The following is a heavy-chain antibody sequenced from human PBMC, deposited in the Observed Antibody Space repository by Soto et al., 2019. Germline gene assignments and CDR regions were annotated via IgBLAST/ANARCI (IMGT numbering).Heavy chain of an antibody. V-gene: IGHV1-18*04. D-gene: IGHD3-3*01. J-gene: IGHJ3*02. Sequence: QAQLVQSGAEVKKTGASVKVSCKASGYTFTGYFIHWVRQAPGQGLEWMGWISAYNGNTNYAQKLQGRVTMTTDTSTSTAYMELRSLRSDDTAVYYCARGRGLWSGYSTDDDAFDIWGQGTMVTVSS. CDR1: GYTFTGYF. CDR2: ISAYNGNT. CDR3: ARGRGLWSGYSTDDDAFDI.